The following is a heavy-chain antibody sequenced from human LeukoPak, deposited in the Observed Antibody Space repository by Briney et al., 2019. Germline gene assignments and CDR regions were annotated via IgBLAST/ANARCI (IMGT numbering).Heavy chain of an antibody. CDR1: GYTFTGYY. D-gene: IGHD5-18*01. Sequence: ASVKVSCKASGYTFTGYYMHWVRQAPGQGLEWMGWINPNSGGTNYARKFQGWVTMTRDTSISTAYMELSRLRSGDTAVYYCARVSGYSYRFYYFDYCGQGTLVTVSS. CDR2: INPNSGGT. V-gene: IGHV1-2*04. CDR3: ARVSGYSYRFYYFDY. J-gene: IGHJ4*02.